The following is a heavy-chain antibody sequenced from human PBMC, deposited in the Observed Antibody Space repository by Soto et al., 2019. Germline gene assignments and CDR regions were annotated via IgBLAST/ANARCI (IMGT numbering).Heavy chain of an antibody. CDR2: INPNSVGT. J-gene: IGHJ4*02. CDR1: GYTFTGYY. D-gene: IGHD3-3*01. V-gene: IGHV1-2*02. CDR3: AGAGTYFGVVTIAG. Sequence: DSVKVSCKASGYTFTGYYMHWVRQAPGQGLEWMGWINPNSVGTNYAQKFQGRVTMTRDTSISTAYMELSRLRSDDTAVYYCAGAGTYFGVVTIAGWGQGTLVTVSS.